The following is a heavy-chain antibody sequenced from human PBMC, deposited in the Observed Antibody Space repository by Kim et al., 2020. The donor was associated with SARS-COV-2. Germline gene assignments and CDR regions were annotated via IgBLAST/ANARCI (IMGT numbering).Heavy chain of an antibody. D-gene: IGHD3-22*01. CDR1: GFTFSSYA. V-gene: IGHV3-23*03. CDR2: IYSGGSST. Sequence: GGSLRLSCAASGFTFSSYAMSWVRQAPGKGLEWVSVIYSGGSSTYYADSVKGRFTISRDNSKNTLYLQMNSLRAEDTAVYYCAKDRRKGLLPYYYYYNGMDVWGQGTTVTVSS. CDR3: AKDRRKGLLPYYYYYNGMDV. J-gene: IGHJ6*02.